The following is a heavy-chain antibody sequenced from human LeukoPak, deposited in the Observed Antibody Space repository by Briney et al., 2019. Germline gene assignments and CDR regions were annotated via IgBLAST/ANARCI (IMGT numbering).Heavy chain of an antibody. V-gene: IGHV3-64D*09. J-gene: IGHJ4*02. CDR3: VNDVSGSYTFDY. CDR1: GFTFSSSA. Sequence: GGSLRLSCSASGFTFSSSAMHWVRQAPGKGLEYVSGINDNGRATHYGDSLKGRFTISRDNSKNTLYLQMSTLTTEDTAIYYCVNDVSGSYTFDYWGQGTLVSVSS. D-gene: IGHD1-26*01. CDR2: INDNGRAT.